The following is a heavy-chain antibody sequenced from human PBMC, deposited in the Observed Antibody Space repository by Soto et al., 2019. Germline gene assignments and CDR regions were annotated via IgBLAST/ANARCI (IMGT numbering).Heavy chain of an antibody. CDR3: ARGRYDFWSGYITDYYYYMAV. J-gene: IGHJ6*03. Sequence: ASVKVSCKASGYTFTGYYMHWVRQAPGQGLEWMGWINPNSGGTNYAQKFQGWVTMTRDTSISTAYMELSRLRSDDTAVYYCARGRYDFWSGYITDYYYYMAVWGKGTTVTVSS. V-gene: IGHV1-2*04. CDR2: INPNSGGT. CDR1: GYTFTGYY. D-gene: IGHD3-3*01.